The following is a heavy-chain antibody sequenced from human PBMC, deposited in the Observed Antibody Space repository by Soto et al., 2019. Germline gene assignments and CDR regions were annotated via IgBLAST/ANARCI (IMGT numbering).Heavy chain of an antibody. D-gene: IGHD3-3*01. CDR3: ARQNYDFRSGYYSSGWFDP. J-gene: IGHJ5*02. Sequence: LKISCKGSGYSFTSYWIGWVRQMPGKGLEWMGIIYPGDSDTRYSPSFQGQVTISADKSISTAYLQWSSLKASDTAMYYCARQNYDFRSGYYSSGWFDPWGQGTLVTVSS. CDR1: GYSFTSYW. CDR2: IYPGDSDT. V-gene: IGHV5-51*01.